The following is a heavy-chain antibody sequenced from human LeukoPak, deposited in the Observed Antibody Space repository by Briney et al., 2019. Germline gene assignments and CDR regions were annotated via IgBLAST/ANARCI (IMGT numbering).Heavy chain of an antibody. CDR2: MNNSGST. J-gene: IGHJ4*02. CDR1: GGSFSAYY. CDR3: ARTDYDILTGHPRGLLDY. V-gene: IGHV4-34*01. Sequence: PSETLSLTCTVYGGSFSAYYWSWIRKPPGKGLEWNGEMNNSGSTNYNPYLKSRVTITVDTSKHQISLKLSSVTAADTAVYYCARTDYDILTGHPRGLLDYRGQGTLVTVSS. D-gene: IGHD3-9*01.